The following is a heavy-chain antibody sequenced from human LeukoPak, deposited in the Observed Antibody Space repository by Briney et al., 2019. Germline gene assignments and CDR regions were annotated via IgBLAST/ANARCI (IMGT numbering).Heavy chain of an antibody. J-gene: IGHJ1*01. CDR2: IVVGSGNT. CDR1: GYTFTTYY. D-gene: IGHD2-21*02. Sequence: SVKVSCKASGYTFTTYYMHWVRQARGQRLEWIGWIVVGSGNTNYAQKFQERVTITRDMSTSTAYMELSSLRSEDTAVYYCAADLGDVVVTGFQHWGQGTLVTVSS. CDR3: AADLGDVVVTGFQH. V-gene: IGHV1-58*02.